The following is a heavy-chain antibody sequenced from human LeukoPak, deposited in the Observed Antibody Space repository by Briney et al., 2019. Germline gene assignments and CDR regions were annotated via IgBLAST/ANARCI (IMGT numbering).Heavy chain of an antibody. CDR1: GGSISGYY. V-gene: IGHV4-4*07. D-gene: IGHD1/OR15-1a*01. CDR3: AKVYSWNNVFDP. Sequence: PSETLSLTCTVSGGSISGYYWTWIRQPAGKGLEWVARIYTDGSTDYNPSLKSRVTMSIGTSKSQFSLKLSSVTAADTAVYYCAKVYSWNNVFDPWGQGTLVTVSS. CDR2: IYTDGST. J-gene: IGHJ5*02.